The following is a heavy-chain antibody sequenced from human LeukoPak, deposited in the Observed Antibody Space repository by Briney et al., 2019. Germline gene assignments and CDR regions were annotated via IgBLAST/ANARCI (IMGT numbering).Heavy chain of an antibody. D-gene: IGHD2-21*02. CDR3: AKDGRAYCGGDCYRGFDY. CDR2: ISGSGGST. CDR1: GFTFSSYA. J-gene: IGHJ4*02. V-gene: IGHV3-23*01. Sequence: PGGSLRLSCAASGFTFSSYAMSWVRQAPGEGLEWVSAISGSGGSTYYADSVKGRFTISRDNSKNTLYLQMNSLRAEDTAVYYCAKDGRAYCGGDCYRGFDYWGQGTLVTVSS.